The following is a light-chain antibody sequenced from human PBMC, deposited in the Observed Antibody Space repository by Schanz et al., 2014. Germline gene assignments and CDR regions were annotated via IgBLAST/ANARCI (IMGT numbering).Light chain of an antibody. V-gene: IGKV1-39*01. Sequence: DIQMTQSPSSLSASVGDRVTITCRASQSIANYLNWYQQKPGKAPKVLIYAASSLQSGVTSRFSGSGSGTDFTLTISSLQPEDFATYYCQQSYSTPPTFGQGTKLEI. CDR3: QQSYSTPPT. CDR2: AAS. CDR1: QSIANY. J-gene: IGKJ2*01.